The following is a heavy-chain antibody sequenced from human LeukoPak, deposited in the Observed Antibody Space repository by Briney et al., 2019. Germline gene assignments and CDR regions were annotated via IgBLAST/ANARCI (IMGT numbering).Heavy chain of an antibody. CDR1: GFTFSSYA. V-gene: IGHV3-30*04. CDR3: ARVEGYSYGNDY. Sequence: GGSLRLSCAASGFTFSSYAMHWVRQAPGKGLEWVAVISYDGSNKYYADSVKGRFTISRDNSKNTLYLQMNSLRAEDTAVYYCARVEGYSYGNDYWGQETLVTVSS. CDR2: ISYDGSNK. D-gene: IGHD5-18*01. J-gene: IGHJ4*02.